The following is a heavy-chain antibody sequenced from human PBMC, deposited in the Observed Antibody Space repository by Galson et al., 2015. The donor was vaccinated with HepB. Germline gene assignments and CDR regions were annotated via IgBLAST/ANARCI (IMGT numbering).Heavy chain of an antibody. CDR2: MKQDGSGK. V-gene: IGHV3-7*01. Sequence: SLRLSCAASGFPFSRSCLTWVRQAPGKGLEWVATMKQDGSGKFYVDSVKGRFTISRDNAKNSLYLQMNSLRVEDTAVYYCARDDDFWGQGSLVTVSS. J-gene: IGHJ4*02. CDR3: ARDDDF. CDR1: GFPFSRSC.